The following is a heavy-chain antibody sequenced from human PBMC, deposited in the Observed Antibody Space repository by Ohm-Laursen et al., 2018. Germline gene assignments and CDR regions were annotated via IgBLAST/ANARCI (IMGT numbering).Heavy chain of an antibody. D-gene: IGHD3-22*01. CDR1: GYTFTSYY. J-gene: IGHJ3*02. Sequence: GASVKVSCNVSGYTFTSYYMHWVRQAPGQGLEWMGGIIPIFGTANYAQKFQGRVTITADESTSTAYMELSSLRSEDTAVYYCASSITMTSGAFDIWGQGTMVTVSS. CDR2: IIPIFGTA. CDR3: ASSITMTSGAFDI. V-gene: IGHV1-69*13.